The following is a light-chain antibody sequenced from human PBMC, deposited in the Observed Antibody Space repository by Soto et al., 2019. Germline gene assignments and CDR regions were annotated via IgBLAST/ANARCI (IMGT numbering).Light chain of an antibody. CDR3: CSYAGGYTSV. J-gene: IGLJ1*01. Sequence: QSALTQPRSVSGSPGQSVTISCTGTSSDVGVYNYVSWYQLHPGKAPQLMIYDVSKRPSGVPDRFSGSKSGNTASLTISGLQAEDEADYYCCSYAGGYTSVFGPGTKVTVL. CDR2: DVS. V-gene: IGLV2-11*01. CDR1: SSDVGVYNY.